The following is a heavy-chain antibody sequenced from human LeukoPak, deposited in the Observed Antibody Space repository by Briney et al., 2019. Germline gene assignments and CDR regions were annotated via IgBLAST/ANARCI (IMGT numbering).Heavy chain of an antibody. J-gene: IGHJ4*02. CDR2: IIPIFGTA. V-gene: IGHV1-69*01. D-gene: IGHD3-22*01. CDR1: GGTFSSYA. Sequence: SVKVSCKASGGTFSSYAISWVRQAPGQGLEWMGGIIPIFGTANYAQKFQGRVTITADESTSTAYMELSSLRFEDTAVYYCARREGHYYDGSGYYCPFDYWGQGTLVTVSS. CDR3: ARREGHYYDGSGYYCPFDY.